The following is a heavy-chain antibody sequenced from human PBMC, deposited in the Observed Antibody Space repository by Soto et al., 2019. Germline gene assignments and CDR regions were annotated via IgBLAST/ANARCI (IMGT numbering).Heavy chain of an antibody. Sequence: PAETLSITCTVSGGSVTNSSYYWGWISQSPGKGLEWIGSVYYRGRSYSKSSVKSRVTISVDTSKNRFSLSLNSVTASDTAVYFCVSQRTTVPTQAYFDYWGPGALVTVSS. CDR3: VSQRTTVPTQAYFDY. V-gene: IGHV4-39*01. J-gene: IGHJ4*02. D-gene: IGHD4-17*01. CDR1: GGSVTNSSYY. CDR2: VYYRGRS.